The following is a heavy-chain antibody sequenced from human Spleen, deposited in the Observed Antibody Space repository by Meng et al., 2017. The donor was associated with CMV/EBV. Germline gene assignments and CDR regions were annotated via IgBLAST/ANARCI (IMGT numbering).Heavy chain of an antibody. Sequence: SVKVSCKASGGTISSYAISWVRQAPGQGLEWMGRIIPILGIANYAQKFQGRVTITADKSTSTAYMELSSLRSEDTAVYYCARDGVLLWFGEGYGMDVWGQGTTVTVSS. D-gene: IGHD3-10*01. CDR2: IIPILGIA. J-gene: IGHJ6*02. CDR1: GGTISSYA. CDR3: ARDGVLLWFGEGYGMDV. V-gene: IGHV1-69*04.